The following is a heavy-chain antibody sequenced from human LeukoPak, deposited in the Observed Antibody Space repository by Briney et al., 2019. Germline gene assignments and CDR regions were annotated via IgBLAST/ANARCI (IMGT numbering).Heavy chain of an antibody. Sequence: GASVKVSCKASGGTFSSYAISWVRQAPGQGLEWMGGIITIFGTANYAQKFQGRVTITADKSTSTAYMELSSLRSEDTAVYYCARDYSGDYYGSGSYYYFDYWGQGTLVTVSS. J-gene: IGHJ4*02. CDR2: IITIFGTA. CDR1: GGTFSSYA. CDR3: ARDYSGDYYGSGSYYYFDY. V-gene: IGHV1-69*06. D-gene: IGHD3-10*01.